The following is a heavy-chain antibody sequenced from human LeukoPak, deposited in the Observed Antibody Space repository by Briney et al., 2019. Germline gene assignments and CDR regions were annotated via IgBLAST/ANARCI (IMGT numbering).Heavy chain of an antibody. Sequence: GASVKVYCKASGYTFSRYGITWVRQAPGQGPEWMGWISACNGNTNYAQKVQGRVIMTTDTSTSTAYMELRSLRSDDTAVYYCARSLHYYDNSGLFIQYWGQGTLVTVSS. CDR3: ARSLHYYDNSGLFIQY. D-gene: IGHD3-22*01. CDR2: ISACNGNT. CDR1: GYTFSRYG. V-gene: IGHV1-18*01. J-gene: IGHJ1*01.